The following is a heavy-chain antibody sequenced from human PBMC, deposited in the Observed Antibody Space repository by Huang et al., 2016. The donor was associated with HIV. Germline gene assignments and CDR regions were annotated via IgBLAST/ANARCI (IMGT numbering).Heavy chain of an antibody. CDR2: INTNTGNP. V-gene: IGHV7-4-1*02. Sequence: QVRLVQSGADLKKPGASVKVSCEASGYILPNYAINWVRQAPGQGLEWMGGINTNTGNPTDAPGFKGRFVFSLDTSVSTAFLQISGLEAEETAVYYCARAAYYDISVTDGFDLWGQGTPVTVSS. CDR3: ARAAYYDISVTDGFDL. D-gene: IGHD3-16*01. J-gene: IGHJ5*02. CDR1: GYILPNYA.